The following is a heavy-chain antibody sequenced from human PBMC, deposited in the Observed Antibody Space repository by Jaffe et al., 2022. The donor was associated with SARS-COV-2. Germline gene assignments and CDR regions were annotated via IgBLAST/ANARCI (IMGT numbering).Heavy chain of an antibody. J-gene: IGHJ6*03. Sequence: EVQLVESGGGLVQPGRSLRLSCTASGFTFGDYAMSWFRQAPGKGLEWVGFIRSKAYGGTTEYAASVKGRFTISRDDSKSIAYLQMNSLKTEDTAVYYCTRDAIVVVPAATEPGKMYYYYYYMDVWGKGTTVTVSS. CDR3: TRDAIVVVPAATEPGKMYYYYYYMDV. D-gene: IGHD2-2*01. CDR1: GFTFGDYA. CDR2: IRSKAYGGTT. V-gene: IGHV3-49*03.